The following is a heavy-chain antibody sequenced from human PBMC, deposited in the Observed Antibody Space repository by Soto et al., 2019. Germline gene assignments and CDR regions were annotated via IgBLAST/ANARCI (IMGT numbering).Heavy chain of an antibody. Sequence: SVKVSCKASGGTFSSYAISWVRQAPGQGLEWMGGIIPIFGTANYAQKFQGRVTITADESTSTAYMELSSLRSEDTAVYYCARDPLTIFGVDYYYYGMDVWGQGTTVTVSS. V-gene: IGHV1-69*13. CDR2: IIPIFGTA. CDR1: GGTFSSYA. J-gene: IGHJ6*02. D-gene: IGHD3-3*01. CDR3: ARDPLTIFGVDYYYYGMDV.